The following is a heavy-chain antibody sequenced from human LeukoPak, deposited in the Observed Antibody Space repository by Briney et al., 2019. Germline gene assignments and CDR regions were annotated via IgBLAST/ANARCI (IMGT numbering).Heavy chain of an antibody. D-gene: IGHD3-22*01. CDR2: INPNSGGT. J-gene: IGHJ5*02. V-gene: IGHV1-2*06. Sequence: GASVKVSCKASGYTFTGYYMHWVRQAPGQGLEWMGRINPNSGGTNYAQKFQGGVTMTRDTSISTAYMELSRLRSDDTAVYYCARPYYDWSNEFYPWGQGTLVTVSS. CDR3: ARPYYDWSNEFYP. CDR1: GYTFTGYY.